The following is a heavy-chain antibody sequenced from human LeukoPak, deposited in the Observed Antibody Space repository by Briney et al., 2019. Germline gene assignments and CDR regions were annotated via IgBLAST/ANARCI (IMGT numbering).Heavy chain of an antibody. CDR1: GFTFSSYA. Sequence: GGSLRLSCAASGFTFSSYAMSWVRQAPGKGLEWVSAISGSGGSTYYADSVKGRFTISRDNSKNTLYLQMNSLRAEGTAVYYCAKGPLSEYYGSGSYYLSDYWGQGTLVTVSS. D-gene: IGHD3-10*01. CDR2: ISGSGGST. J-gene: IGHJ4*02. CDR3: AKGPLSEYYGSGSYYLSDY. V-gene: IGHV3-23*01.